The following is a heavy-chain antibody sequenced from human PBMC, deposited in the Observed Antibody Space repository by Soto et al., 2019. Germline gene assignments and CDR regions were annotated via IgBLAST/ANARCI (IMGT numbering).Heavy chain of an antibody. V-gene: IGHV4-30-4*01. CDR1: GGSISSGDYY. CDR2: IYNTGRT. Sequence: QVQLQESGPGLVKPSQTLSLTCTVSGGSISSGDYYWSWIRQPPGKGLEWIGYIYNTGRTYYNPSLKSRVTISVDTSKNQFSLKLSSVTAADTAVYYCARATYCSSTSCYPYIWFDPWGQGTLVTVSS. CDR3: ARATYCSSTSCYPYIWFDP. D-gene: IGHD2-2*01. J-gene: IGHJ5*02.